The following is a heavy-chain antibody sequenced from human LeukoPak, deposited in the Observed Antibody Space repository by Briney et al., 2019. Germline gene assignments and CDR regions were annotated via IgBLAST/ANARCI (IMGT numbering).Heavy chain of an antibody. CDR1: GYTFTSYD. CDR3: ARSLRKPRAAIEGSRYYFDY. J-gene: IGHJ4*02. V-gene: IGHV1-8*03. CDR2: MNPNNGNT. D-gene: IGHD2-2*02. Sequence: GASVKVSCKASGYTFTSYDINWVRQATGQGLEWMGWMNPNNGNTGYAQKFQGRVTITRNTSISTAYMELSSLRSEDTAVYYCARSLRKPRAAIEGSRYYFDYWGQGTLVTVSS.